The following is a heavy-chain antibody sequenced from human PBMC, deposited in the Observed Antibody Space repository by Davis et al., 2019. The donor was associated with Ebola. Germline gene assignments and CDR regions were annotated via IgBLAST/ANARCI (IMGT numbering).Heavy chain of an antibody. J-gene: IGHJ6*02. CDR3: ARGNERCSGGSCYSYGMDV. D-gene: IGHD2-15*01. CDR2: ISWNSGSI. Sequence: PGGSLRLSCAASGFTFDDYAMHWVRHAPGKGLEWVSGISWNSGSIGYADSVKGRFTISRDNAKNTLYLQMNSLRAEDTAVYYCARGNERCSGGSCYSYGMDVWGQGTTVTVSS. V-gene: IGHV3-9*01. CDR1: GFTFDDYA.